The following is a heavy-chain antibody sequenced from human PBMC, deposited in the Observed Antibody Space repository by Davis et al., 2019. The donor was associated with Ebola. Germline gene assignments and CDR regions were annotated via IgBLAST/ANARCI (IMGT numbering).Heavy chain of an antibody. CDR3: AKSGLSFGVVKYHYGMDV. D-gene: IGHD3-3*01. V-gene: IGHV3-23*01. CDR1: GFTFSSYA. J-gene: IGHJ6*04. CDR2: ISCSGGST. Sequence: GESLKISCAASGFTFSSYAMSWVRQAPGKGLEWVSAISCSGGSTYYADSVKGRFTTSRDNSKNTLYLQMNSLRAEDTAVYYCAKSGLSFGVVKYHYGMDVWGKGTTVTVSS.